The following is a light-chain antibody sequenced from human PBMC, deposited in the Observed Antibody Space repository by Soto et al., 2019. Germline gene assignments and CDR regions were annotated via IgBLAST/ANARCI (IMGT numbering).Light chain of an antibody. CDR1: QGISNY. V-gene: IGKV1-27*01. CDR3: QKYNSAPPVT. CDR2: AAS. Sequence: DIQMTQSPSSLSASVGDKVTITCRASQGISNYLAWYQQKPGKVPKLLIYAASTLQSGVPSRFSGSGSGTDFTLTISSLQPEDVATYYCQKYNSAPPVTFGGGTKVEIK. J-gene: IGKJ4*01.